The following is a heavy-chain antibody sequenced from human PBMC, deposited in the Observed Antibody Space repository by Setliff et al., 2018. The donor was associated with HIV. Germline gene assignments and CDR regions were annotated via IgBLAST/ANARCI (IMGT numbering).Heavy chain of an antibody. J-gene: IGHJ5*02. V-gene: IGHV1-18*01. Sequence: ASVKVSCKASGYSFTTYGISWVRQAPGQGLEWVGWISVYNGQTLYAQKVQDRITVTMDIPKDTAYMELRSLRPDDTAVYFCARRADWFDLWGQGTLVTVSS. CDR2: ISVYNGQT. CDR1: GYSFTTYG. CDR3: ARRADWFDL.